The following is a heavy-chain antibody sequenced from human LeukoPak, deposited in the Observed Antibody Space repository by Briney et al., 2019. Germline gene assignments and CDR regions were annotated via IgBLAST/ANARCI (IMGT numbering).Heavy chain of an antibody. J-gene: IGHJ4*02. Sequence: SETLSLTCAVYGGSPSGYYWSWIRQPPGKGLEWSGEIYHRGRANNNPSPKSRVTISAETSKKQSSLNCNSVTGADTAVYYCAREGIGAAGTFDYWGQGTLVTVSS. CDR2: IYHRGRA. V-gene: IGHV4-34*01. D-gene: IGHD6-13*01. CDR3: AREGIGAAGTFDY. CDR1: GGSPSGYY.